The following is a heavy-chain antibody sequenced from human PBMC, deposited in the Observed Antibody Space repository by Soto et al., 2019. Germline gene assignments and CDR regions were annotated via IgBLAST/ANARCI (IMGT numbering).Heavy chain of an antibody. Sequence: HPGGSLRLSCAASGFTFSSYAMSWVRQAPGKGLEWVSAISGSGGSTYYADSVKGRFTISRDNSKNTLYLQMNSLRAEDTAVYYCAKDMMGSGSYSFGMDVWGQGTTVTVSS. J-gene: IGHJ6*02. V-gene: IGHV3-23*01. CDR1: GFTFSSYA. D-gene: IGHD1-26*01. CDR2: ISGSGGST. CDR3: AKDMMGSGSYSFGMDV.